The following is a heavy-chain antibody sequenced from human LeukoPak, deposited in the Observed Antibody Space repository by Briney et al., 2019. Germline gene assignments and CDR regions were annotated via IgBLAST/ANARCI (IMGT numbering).Heavy chain of an antibody. Sequence: SETLSLTCTVSGGSISSSSYYWGWIRQPPGKGLEWIGEINHSGSTNYNPSLKSRVTISVDTSKNQFSLKLSSVTAADTAVYYCARQSYGGWFDPWGQGTLVTVSS. CDR3: ARQSYGGWFDP. D-gene: IGHD3-16*01. CDR1: GGSISSSSYY. J-gene: IGHJ5*02. CDR2: INHSGST. V-gene: IGHV4-39*01.